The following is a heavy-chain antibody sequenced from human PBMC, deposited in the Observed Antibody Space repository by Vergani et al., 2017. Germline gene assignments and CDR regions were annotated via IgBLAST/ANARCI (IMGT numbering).Heavy chain of an antibody. CDR3: AKDWRGSGWYGGEYMDV. V-gene: IGHV3-30*18. J-gene: IGHJ6*03. CDR2: ISYDGSNK. CDR1: GFTFSSYG. Sequence: QVQLVESGGGVVQPGRSLRLSCAASGFTFSSYGMHWVRQAPGKGLEWVAVISYDGSNKYYADSVKGRFTISRDNSKNTLYLQMNSLRAEDTAVYYCAKDWRGSGWYGGEYMDVWGKVTTVTVSS. D-gene: IGHD6-19*01.